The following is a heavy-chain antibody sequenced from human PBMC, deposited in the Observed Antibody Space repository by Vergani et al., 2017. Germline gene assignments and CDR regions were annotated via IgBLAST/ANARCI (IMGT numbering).Heavy chain of an antibody. V-gene: IGHV1-46*01. J-gene: IGHJ5*02. Sequence: QVQLVQSGAEVKKPGASVKVSCKASGYAFTSPHLQWVRQAPGQGFEWMGIINPSDGTTSYAQRFQGRVTLTRDTSTSTVYMELRSLRSDDTAIYYCALYGVKPNSNWFDPWGQGTLVSVSS. CDR1: GYAFTSPH. D-gene: IGHD1-14*01. CDR2: INPSDGTT. CDR3: ALYGVKPNSNWFDP.